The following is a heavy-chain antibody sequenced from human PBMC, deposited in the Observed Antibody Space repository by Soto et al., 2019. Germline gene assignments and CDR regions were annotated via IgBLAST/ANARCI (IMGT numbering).Heavy chain of an antibody. Sequence: PGGSLRLSCAASGFTVTDAWVNWVRQAPGKGLEWVAVISYDGSNKYYADSVKGRFTISRDNSKNTLYLQMNSLRAEDTAVYYCARDLAWGQGTLVTVSS. CDR2: ISYDGSNK. V-gene: IGHV3-30-3*01. CDR3: ARDLA. CDR1: GFTVTDAW. J-gene: IGHJ5*02.